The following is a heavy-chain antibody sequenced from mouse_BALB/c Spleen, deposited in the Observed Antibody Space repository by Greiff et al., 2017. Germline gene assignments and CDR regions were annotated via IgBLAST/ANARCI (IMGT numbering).Heavy chain of an antibody. CDR1: GYTFTSYW. Sequence: EVQGVESGTVLARPGASVKMSCKASGYTFTSYWMHWVKQRPGQGLEWIGAIYPGNSDTSYNQKFKGKAKLTAVTSTSTAYMELSSLTNEDSAVYYCTRSPAYSYAMDYWGQGTSVTVSS. V-gene: IGHV1-5*01. CDR2: IYPGNSDT. J-gene: IGHJ4*01. D-gene: IGHD1-1*01. CDR3: TRSPAYSYAMDY.